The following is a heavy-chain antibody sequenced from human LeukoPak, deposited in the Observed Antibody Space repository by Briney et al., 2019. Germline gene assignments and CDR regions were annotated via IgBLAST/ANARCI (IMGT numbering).Heavy chain of an antibody. CDR1: GFTFDDYA. V-gene: IGHV3-9*01. Sequence: GGSLRLSCAASGFTFDDYAMHWVRQAPGKGLEWVSDISWNSGSIGYADSVKGRFTISRDNAKNSLYLQMNSLRAEDTALYYCAKDESGCYYDSSGPFDYWGQGTLVTVSS. CDR2: ISWNSGSI. D-gene: IGHD3-22*01. J-gene: IGHJ4*02. CDR3: AKDESGCYYDSSGPFDY.